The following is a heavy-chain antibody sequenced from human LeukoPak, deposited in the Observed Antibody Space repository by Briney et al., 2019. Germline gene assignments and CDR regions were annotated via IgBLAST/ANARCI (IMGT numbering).Heavy chain of an antibody. CDR1: GFTFSSYS. D-gene: IGHD5-12*01. CDR3: ARDSSGYWYALDI. CDR2: INSDGSST. J-gene: IGHJ3*02. V-gene: IGHV3-74*01. Sequence: PGGSLRLSCAASGFTFSSYSMNWVRQAPGKGLVWVSRINSDGSSTSYADSVKGRFTISRDNAKNTLYLQMNSLRAEDTAVYYCARDSSGYWYALDIWGQGTMVTVSS.